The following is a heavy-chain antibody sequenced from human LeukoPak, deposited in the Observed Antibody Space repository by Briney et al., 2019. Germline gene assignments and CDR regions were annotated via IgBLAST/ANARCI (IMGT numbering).Heavy chain of an antibody. CDR1: GFAFSSYG. Sequence: PGGSLRLSCAASGFAFSSYGMHWVRQAPGKGLEWVAVIWYDGTNKYYADSVKGRFTISRDNSKNTLFLQMNSLRAEDTAVYYCARDPYSSSSNPGYFQHWGQGTLVTVSS. CDR2: IWYDGTNK. D-gene: IGHD6-6*01. J-gene: IGHJ1*01. CDR3: ARDPYSSSSNPGYFQH. V-gene: IGHV3-33*08.